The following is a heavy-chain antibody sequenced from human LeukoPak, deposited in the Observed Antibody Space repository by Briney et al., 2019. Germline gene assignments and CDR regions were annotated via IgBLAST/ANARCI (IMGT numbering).Heavy chain of an antibody. Sequence: GGCLRLSCAASGFTFSSYAMTWVRQAPGKGLEWVSGIRGSGERIHYADSVKGRFTISRDNSKNTVYLKMKSLRAEDTAVYYCARGADCGGDCFRLSFHYWGHGTLVTVSS. V-gene: IGHV3-23*01. CDR2: IRGSGERI. J-gene: IGHJ4*01. D-gene: IGHD2-21*02. CDR3: ARGADCGGDCFRLSFHY. CDR1: GFTFSSYA.